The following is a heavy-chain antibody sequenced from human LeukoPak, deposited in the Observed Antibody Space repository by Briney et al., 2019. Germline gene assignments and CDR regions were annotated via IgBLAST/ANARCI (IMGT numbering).Heavy chain of an antibody. CDR1: GFTFSSYA. CDR3: AKVSCSGGSCSPYYIDY. D-gene: IGHD2-15*01. J-gene: IGHJ4*02. V-gene: IGHV3-23*01. CDR2: ISRSGGGT. Sequence: QPGGSLRLSCAASGFTFSSYAMSWVRQAPGKGLEWVSAISRSGGGTYYADSVKGRFTISRDNSKNTLYLQMNSLRAEDAAVYYCAKVSCSGGSCSPYYIDYWGQGTLVTVSS.